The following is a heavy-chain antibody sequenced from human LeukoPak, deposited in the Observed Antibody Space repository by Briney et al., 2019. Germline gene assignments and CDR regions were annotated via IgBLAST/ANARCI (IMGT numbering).Heavy chain of an antibody. V-gene: IGHV4-34*01. CDR2: INHSGST. D-gene: IGHD3-10*02. J-gene: IGHJ4*02. CDR1: GGSFSGYY. Sequence: SETLSLTCAVYGGSFSGYYWSWIRQPPGKGLEWIGEINHSGSTNYNPSLKSRVTISVDTSKNQFSLKLSSVTAADTAVYYCARGDTMYPIWGQGTLVTVSS. CDR3: ARGDTMYPI.